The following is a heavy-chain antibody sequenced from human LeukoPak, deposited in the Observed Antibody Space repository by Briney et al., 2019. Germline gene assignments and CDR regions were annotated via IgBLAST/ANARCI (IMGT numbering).Heavy chain of an antibody. D-gene: IGHD3-10*01. CDR2: ISGSGDST. J-gene: IGHJ4*02. CDR3: AKWQYYGSGDDY. Sequence: GGSLRLSCAGSGFTFSTYGLSWVCQAPNKGLEWLSTISGSGDSTYYADSVKGRFTISRDNSKNTLFLQMNSLRAEDTAIYYCAKWQYYGSGDDYWGQGTLVIVSS. V-gene: IGHV3-23*01. CDR1: GFTFSTYG.